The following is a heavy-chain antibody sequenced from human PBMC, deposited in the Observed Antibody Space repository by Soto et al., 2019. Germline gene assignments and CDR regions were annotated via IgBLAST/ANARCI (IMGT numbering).Heavy chain of an antibody. CDR2: MNPNSGNT. CDR1: GYTFTSYD. V-gene: IGHV1-8*01. J-gene: IGHJ6*03. Sequence: EASVKVSCKASGYTFTSYDINWVRQATGQGLEWMGWMNPNSGNTGYAQKFQGRVTMTRNTSISTAYMELSSLRSEDTAVYYCSIAAAGFHYYYYMDVWGKGTTVTVSS. CDR3: SIAAAGFHYYYYMDV. D-gene: IGHD6-13*01.